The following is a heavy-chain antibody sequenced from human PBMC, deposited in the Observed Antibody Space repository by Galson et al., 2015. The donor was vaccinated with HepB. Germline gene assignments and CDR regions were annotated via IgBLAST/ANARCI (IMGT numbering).Heavy chain of an antibody. CDR1: GFTFSSYW. CDR2: FNSDGSST. V-gene: IGHV3-74*01. D-gene: IGHD7-27*01. Sequence: SLRLSCAASGFTFSSYWMHWVRPVPGKGLVWVSRFNSDGSSTTYADSVKGRFTISRDSAKKTMYLQMNSLRAEDTAVYYCASSSLGTAFYYGMRVWGQGTTVIVSS. J-gene: IGHJ6*02. CDR3: ASSSLGTAFYYGMRV.